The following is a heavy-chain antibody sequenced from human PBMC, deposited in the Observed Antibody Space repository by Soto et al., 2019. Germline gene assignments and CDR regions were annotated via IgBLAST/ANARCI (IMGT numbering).Heavy chain of an antibody. CDR3: ARDGANGDYAYYYYGMDV. CDR2: ISAYNGNT. CDR1: GYTFTSYG. D-gene: IGHD4-17*01. Sequence: GASVKVSCKASGYTFTSYGISWVRQAPGQGLEWMGWISAYNGNTNYAQKLQGRVTMTTDTSTSTAYMELRSLRSDDTAVYYCARDGANGDYAYYYYGMDVWGQGTTVTVSS. V-gene: IGHV1-18*01. J-gene: IGHJ6*02.